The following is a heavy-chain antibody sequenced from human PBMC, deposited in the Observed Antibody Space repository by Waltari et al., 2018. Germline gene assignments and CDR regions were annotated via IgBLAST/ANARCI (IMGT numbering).Heavy chain of an antibody. CDR2: IKQEGSEK. Sequence: EVQLVESGGGLVQPGGPLRLSCAASGFPFSTYWFSWVRQAPGKGLEWVVNIKQEGSEKYYVDSVKGRFTISRDNAKNSLYLQMNSLRAEDTAVYYCATSGGGWFDPWGQGTLVTVSS. J-gene: IGHJ5*02. CDR1: GFPFSTYW. V-gene: IGHV3-7*01. CDR3: ATSGGGWFDP. D-gene: IGHD3-16*01.